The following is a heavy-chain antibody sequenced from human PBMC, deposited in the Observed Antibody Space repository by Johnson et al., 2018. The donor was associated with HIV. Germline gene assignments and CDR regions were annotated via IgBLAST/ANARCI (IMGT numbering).Heavy chain of an antibody. Sequence: VQLVESGGGLVQPGGSLRLSCAASGFTFSSYWMSWVRQAPGKGLEWVANIKQDGSEKYYVDSVKGRFTISRDNAKNSLYLQMNSLRAEDTAVYYGARDRGLWERNGAGAFDIWGQGTMVTVSS. D-gene: IGHD1-26*01. CDR2: IKQDGSEK. J-gene: IGHJ3*02. V-gene: IGHV3-7*01. CDR1: GFTFSSYW. CDR3: ARDRGLWERNGAGAFDI.